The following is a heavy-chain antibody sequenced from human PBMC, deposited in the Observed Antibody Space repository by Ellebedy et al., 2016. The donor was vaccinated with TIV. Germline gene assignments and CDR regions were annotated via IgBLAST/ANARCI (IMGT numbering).Heavy chain of an antibody. V-gene: IGHV4-38-2*02. J-gene: IGHJ4*02. Sequence: SETLSLTCTVSGYSISSGYYWGWIRQPPGKGLERIGSIYHRGSTYYNPSLKSRVTISVDTSKNQFSLKLSSVTAADTAVYYCARSYSSSSGPPPSDCWGQGSLVTISS. CDR2: IYHRGST. CDR1: GYSISSGYY. D-gene: IGHD6-6*01. CDR3: ARSYSSSSGPPPSDC.